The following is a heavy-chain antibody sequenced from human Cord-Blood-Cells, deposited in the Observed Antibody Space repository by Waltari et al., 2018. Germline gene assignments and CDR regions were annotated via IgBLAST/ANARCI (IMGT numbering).Heavy chain of an antibody. D-gene: IGHD3-10*01. CDR2: IYYSGST. CDR3: ARRRVGRALDY. Sequence: QLQLQESGPGLVKPSETLSLTCTVSGGSISSSSYYWGWIRQPPGKGLEWIGRIYYSGSTYSNPSLKSRVTISVDTSKNQFSLKLSSVTAADTAVYYCARRRVGRALDYWGQGTLVTVSS. V-gene: IGHV4-39*07. CDR1: GGSISSSSYY. J-gene: IGHJ4*02.